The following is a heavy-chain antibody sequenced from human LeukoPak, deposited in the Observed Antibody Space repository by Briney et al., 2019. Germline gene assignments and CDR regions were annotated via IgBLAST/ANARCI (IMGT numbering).Heavy chain of an antibody. D-gene: IGHD2-21*02. Sequence: PGGSLRLSCAASGFTFSRYGMHWVRQAPGKGLEWVAVIWYDGSNQYYADSVKGRFTISRDNSKNTLYLQMNSLRAEDTAVYYCARDVTHCGGDCYSGDYWGQGTLVTVSS. CDR1: GFTFSRYG. CDR3: ARDVTHCGGDCYSGDY. CDR2: IWYDGSNQ. V-gene: IGHV3-33*01. J-gene: IGHJ4*02.